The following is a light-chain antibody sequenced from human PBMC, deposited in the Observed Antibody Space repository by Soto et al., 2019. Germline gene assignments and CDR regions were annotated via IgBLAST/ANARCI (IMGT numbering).Light chain of an antibody. Sequence: EIVLTQSPGTLSLSPGERATLSCRASQSVTSTYLAWYQQKPVQAPRLLIYGASSRATGIPDRFSGSGSGTDFTLTISRLEPEDFAVYYCQQYGSSPTFGPGTKVDI. CDR3: QQYGSSPT. V-gene: IGKV3-20*01. J-gene: IGKJ3*01. CDR1: QSVTSTY. CDR2: GAS.